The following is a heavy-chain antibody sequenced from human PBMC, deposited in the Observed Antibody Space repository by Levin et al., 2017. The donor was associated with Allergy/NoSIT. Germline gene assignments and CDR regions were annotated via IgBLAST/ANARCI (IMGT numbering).Heavy chain of an antibody. V-gene: IGHV3-11*01. J-gene: IGHJ4*02. CDR3: AWLYGDYVAF. D-gene: IGHD4-17*01. CDR2: ISGSGNDK. Sequence: GESLKISCVASGFTFSDYHMSWMRRAPGRGLEWVSYISGSGNDKYYADSVKGRFSISRDNAKNSLTLQMDSLRAEDTAQYYCAWLYGDYVAFWGQGTLVSVSS. CDR1: GFTFSDYH.